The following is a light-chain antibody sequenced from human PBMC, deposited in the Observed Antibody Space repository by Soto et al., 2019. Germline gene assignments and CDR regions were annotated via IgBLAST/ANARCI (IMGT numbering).Light chain of an antibody. J-gene: IGKJ2*01. CDR3: QQSYITPRT. CDR2: GAS. CDR1: ESISSN. V-gene: IGKV1-39*01. Sequence: DIQMTQSPYSLSASVGDIVTITCRASESISSNLNWYQQKPGKAPKLLIYGASSLQSGVPSRFSGSGSGTDFTLIISSLQPEDFATYYCQQSYITPRTFGQGTKLEIK.